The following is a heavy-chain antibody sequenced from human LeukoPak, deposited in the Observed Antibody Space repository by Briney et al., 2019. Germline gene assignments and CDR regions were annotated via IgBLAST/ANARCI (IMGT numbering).Heavy chain of an antibody. J-gene: IGHJ4*02. Sequence: GGSLGLSCAASGFTFSTYNMNWVRQAPGKGLEWVSSISCRSSDIYYADSVKGRFTVSRDNAKNSLYLQMNSLRAEDTAVYFCARPRFTTSWDFDYWGQGALVTVSS. D-gene: IGHD6-13*01. CDR1: GFTFSTYN. CDR3: ARPRFTTSWDFDY. CDR2: ISCRSSDI. V-gene: IGHV3-21*01.